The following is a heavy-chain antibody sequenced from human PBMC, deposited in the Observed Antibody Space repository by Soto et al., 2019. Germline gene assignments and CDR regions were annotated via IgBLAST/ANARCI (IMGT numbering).Heavy chain of an antibody. D-gene: IGHD3-10*01. J-gene: IGHJ6*03. V-gene: IGHV1-3*01. CDR2: INAGNGNT. CDR1: GYTFTSYA. Sequence: QVQLVQSGAAVKKPGASVKVSCKASGYTFTSYAMHWVRQAPGQRLEWMGWINAGNGNTKYSQKFQGRVTITRDTSASTAYMELSSQRSEDTAVYYCARGARPTMVRGVTIHYYYMDVWGKGTTVTVSS. CDR3: ARGARPTMVRGVTIHYYYMDV.